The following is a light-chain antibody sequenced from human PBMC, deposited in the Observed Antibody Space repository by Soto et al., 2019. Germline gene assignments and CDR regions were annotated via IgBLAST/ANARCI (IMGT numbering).Light chain of an antibody. CDR3: QQSYSTPRT. Sequence: DLQMTQSPSSLSASVGDRVTITCRASQSISSYLNWYQQKPGKAPKLLMYAASSLQSGVPSRFSGSGSGTDFTLTISSLQPEDFATYYCQQSYSTPRTFDQGTKVEIK. J-gene: IGKJ1*01. V-gene: IGKV1-39*01. CDR1: QSISSY. CDR2: AAS.